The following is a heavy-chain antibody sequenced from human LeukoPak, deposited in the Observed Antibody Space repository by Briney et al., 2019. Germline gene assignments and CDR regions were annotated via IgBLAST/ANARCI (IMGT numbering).Heavy chain of an antibody. CDR1: GQSINSGYY. CDR3: AGKYYYDTSGYFYVDW. Sequence: SGTLSLTCAVSGQSINSGYYWGWIRQPPGEGLEWIGSIHHSGSTYYNPYLQSRVTISLDTSKNQFSLKLASVTAADTAVYYCAGKYYYDTSGYFYVDWWGQGTLVTVSS. J-gene: IGHJ4*02. V-gene: IGHV4-38-2*01. CDR2: IHHSGST. D-gene: IGHD3-22*01.